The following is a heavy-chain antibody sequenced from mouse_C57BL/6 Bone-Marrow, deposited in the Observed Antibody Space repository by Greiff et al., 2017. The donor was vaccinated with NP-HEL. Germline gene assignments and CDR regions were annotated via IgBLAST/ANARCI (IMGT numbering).Heavy chain of an antibody. J-gene: IGHJ2*01. V-gene: IGHV1-80*01. CDR2: IYPGDGDT. CDR3: ARSGYGSSLDYFDY. CDR1: GYAFSSYW. Sequence: VQLQQSGAELVKPGASVKISCKASGYAFSSYWMNWVKQRPGKGLEWIGQIYPGDGDTNYNGKFKGKATLNEDKTSSTAYMQLSILTSEDSAVYFCARSGYGSSLDYFDYWGQGTTLTVSS. D-gene: IGHD1-1*01.